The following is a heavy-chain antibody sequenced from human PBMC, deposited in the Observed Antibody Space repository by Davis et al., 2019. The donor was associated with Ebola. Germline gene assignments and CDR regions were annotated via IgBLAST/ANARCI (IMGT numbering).Heavy chain of an antibody. Sequence: GGSLRLSCAASGFTVSSNYMSWVRQAPGKGLEWVSVIYSGGSTYYADSVKGRFTISRDNSKNTLYLQMNSLRAEDTAVYYCARDRGWGIAVAGTGYYYGMDVWGQGTTVTVSS. J-gene: IGHJ6*02. CDR3: ARDRGWGIAVAGTGYYYGMDV. V-gene: IGHV3-66*01. CDR2: IYSGGST. D-gene: IGHD6-19*01. CDR1: GFTVSSNY.